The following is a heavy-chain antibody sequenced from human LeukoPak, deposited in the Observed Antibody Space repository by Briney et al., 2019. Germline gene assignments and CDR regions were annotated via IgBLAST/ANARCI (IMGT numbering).Heavy chain of an antibody. CDR1: GGSFSGYY. D-gene: IGHD6-13*01. V-gene: IGHV4-34*01. Sequence: SETLSLTCAVYGGSFSGYYWSWIRQPPGKGLEWIGEINHSGSTNYNPSLKSRVTISVDTSKNQFSLKLSSVTAADTAVYYCARERRGIYSSSWYSEYFDYWGQGTLVTVSS. CDR3: ARERRGIYSSSWYSEYFDY. CDR2: INHSGST. J-gene: IGHJ4*02.